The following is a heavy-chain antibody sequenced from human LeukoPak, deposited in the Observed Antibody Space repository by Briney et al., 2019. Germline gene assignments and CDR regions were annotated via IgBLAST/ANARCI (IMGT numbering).Heavy chain of an antibody. J-gene: IGHJ3*02. CDR2: IIPIFGIA. CDR1: GGTFSSYA. V-gene: IGHV1-69*04. D-gene: IGHD5-18*01. Sequence: SVEVFCKASGGTFSSYAISGVPQAPRQGLEWMGSIIPIFGIANYAQKFQRRVTIPADKSTHTPYIELRRLISEDTPVYYCARGVQLRLLEFAFDIWGEGTIVTVCS. CDR3: ARGVQLRLLEFAFDI.